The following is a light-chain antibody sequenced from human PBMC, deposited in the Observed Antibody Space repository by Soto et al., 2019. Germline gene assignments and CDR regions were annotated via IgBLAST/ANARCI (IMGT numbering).Light chain of an antibody. Sequence: EIVLTQSPGTPSMSPGAMATLSCRASLSLSSSYIAWYQQKPGQAPRLLIYGASSRATGIPDRFSGSGSGTEFTLTITSLQSEDFAVYYCQEYKNWRPITFGGGTKVDIK. CDR1: LSLSSS. V-gene: IGKV3D-15*01. CDR2: GAS. CDR3: QEYKNWRPIT. J-gene: IGKJ4*01.